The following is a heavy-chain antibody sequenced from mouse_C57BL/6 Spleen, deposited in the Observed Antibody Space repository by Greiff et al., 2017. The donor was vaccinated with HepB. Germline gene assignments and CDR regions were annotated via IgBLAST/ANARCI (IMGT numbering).Heavy chain of an antibody. CDR1: GYAFSSSW. CDR3: ARSGDYGAMDY. CDR2: IYPGDGDT. J-gene: IGHJ4*01. V-gene: IGHV1-82*01. D-gene: IGHD2-4*01. Sequence: VQLQQSGPELVKPGASVKISCKASGYAFSSSWMNWVKQRPGKGLEWIGRIYPGDGDTNYNGKFKGKATLTADKSSSTAYMQLSSLTSEDSAVYFCARSGDYGAMDYWGQGTSVTVSS.